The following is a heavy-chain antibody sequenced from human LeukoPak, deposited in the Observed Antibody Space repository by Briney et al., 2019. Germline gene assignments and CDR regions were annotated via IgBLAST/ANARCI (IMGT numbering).Heavy chain of an antibody. D-gene: IGHD3-22*01. CDR1: GFTVRSNY. CDR3: ARSDYDTRPYYFDY. CDR2: IYSGGST. V-gene: IGHV3-66*01. Sequence: GGSLRLSCAASGFTVRSNYMSWVRQAPGKGLEWVSVIYSGGSTYYADSVKGRFTISRDNSKNTLYLQMNSLRAEDTAVYYCARSDYDTRPYYFDYWGQGTLVTVSS. J-gene: IGHJ4*02.